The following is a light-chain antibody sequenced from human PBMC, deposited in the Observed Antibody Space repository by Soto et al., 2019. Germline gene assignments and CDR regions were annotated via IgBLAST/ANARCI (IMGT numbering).Light chain of an antibody. J-gene: IGKJ1*01. CDR2: DAS. CDR3: QQYDSYSPWT. CDR1: QSISHW. Sequence: DIQMTQSPSTLSASVGDRVTITCRASQSISHWLAWFQQIPGKAPKLLIYDASSLESGVPSRFSGSGSGTEFTLTISSLQPDDSATYYCQQYDSYSPWTFGQGTKVDIK. V-gene: IGKV1-5*01.